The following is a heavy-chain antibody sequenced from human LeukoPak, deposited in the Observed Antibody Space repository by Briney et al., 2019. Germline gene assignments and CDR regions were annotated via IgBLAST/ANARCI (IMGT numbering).Heavy chain of an antibody. CDR3: AKSPARIAAAGNYFDY. CDR1: GFTFSTYD. CDR2: ISSGSTI. D-gene: IGHD6-13*01. J-gene: IGHJ4*02. V-gene: IGHV3-69-1*01. Sequence: GGSLRLSCAASGFTFSTYDMNWVRQAPGKGLEWVSYISSGSTIYYADPVKGRFTISRDNAKNSLYLQMNSLRAEDTALYYCAKSPARIAAAGNYFDYWGQGTLVTVSS.